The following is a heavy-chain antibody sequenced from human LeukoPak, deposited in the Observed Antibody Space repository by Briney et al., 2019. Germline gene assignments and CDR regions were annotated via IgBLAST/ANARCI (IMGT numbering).Heavy chain of an antibody. J-gene: IGHJ4*02. D-gene: IGHD4-17*01. V-gene: IGHV3-48*02. Sequence: GGSLRLSCTTSGFTFSRYDLNWVRQAPGKGLEWVAGISGSGRTTYYADSVKGRFTISRDNAKNSLYLQMNSLRDEDTAVYYCARRAYGDDSFDYWGQGTLVTVSS. CDR2: ISGSGRTT. CDR1: GFTFSRYD. CDR3: ARRAYGDDSFDY.